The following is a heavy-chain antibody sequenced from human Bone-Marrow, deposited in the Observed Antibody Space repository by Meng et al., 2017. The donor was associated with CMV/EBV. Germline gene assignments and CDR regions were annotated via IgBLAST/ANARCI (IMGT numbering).Heavy chain of an antibody. CDR2: IKSKSDGETI. CDR3: ARDGSGGLGY. Sequence: GESLKISCAVSGLTFTKAWMTWVRQAPGKGLEWVGRIKSKSDGETIDYAAPVRGRFIISRDDSKNTLYLQLTSLKTEDTAVYYCARDGSGGLGYWGQGTLVTVSS. J-gene: IGHJ4*02. CDR1: GLTFTKAW. V-gene: IGHV3-15*01. D-gene: IGHD1-26*01.